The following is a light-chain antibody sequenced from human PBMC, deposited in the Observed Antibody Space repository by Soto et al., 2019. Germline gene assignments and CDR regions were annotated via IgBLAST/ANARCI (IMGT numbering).Light chain of an antibody. Sequence: DIQMTQSPSSVSASVGDRVTITCRASQDISSWLAWYQQKPGKVPRILIYAASSLPSGVPSRFSGSGSGTEFTLTISRLQPEDLSTYYCQQVNNFPLTFGGGTKVDIK. CDR3: QQVNNFPLT. V-gene: IGKV1D-12*01. CDR1: QDISSW. J-gene: IGKJ4*01. CDR2: AAS.